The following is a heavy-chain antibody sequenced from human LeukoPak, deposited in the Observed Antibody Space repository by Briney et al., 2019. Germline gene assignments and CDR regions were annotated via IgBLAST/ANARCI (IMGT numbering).Heavy chain of an antibody. D-gene: IGHD6-13*01. Sequence: PGGSLRLSCAASGFTFSSYEMNWVRQAPGKGLEWVSYISSSGSTIYYADSVKGRSTISRDNAKNSLYLQMNSLRAEDTAVYYCARDIGAAGTRTLSDYWGQGTLVTVSS. V-gene: IGHV3-48*03. CDR3: ARDIGAAGTRTLSDY. CDR2: ISSSGSTI. CDR1: GFTFSSYE. J-gene: IGHJ4*02.